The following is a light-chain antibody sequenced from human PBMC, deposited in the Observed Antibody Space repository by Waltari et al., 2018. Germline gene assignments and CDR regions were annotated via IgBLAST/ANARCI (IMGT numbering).Light chain of an antibody. Sequence: QSVLTQPPSASGTPGQRVTISCSGSSSNIGTNYVFWYQQLPGTAPKLLIFRNNRRRSRVPDRFAGAKSGTSASLDISGLRSEDEADYYCAAWDDRQSGPYGVFGGGTKLTVL. V-gene: IGLV1-47*01. CDR3: AAWDDRQSGPYGV. CDR2: RNN. J-gene: IGLJ3*02. CDR1: SSNIGTNY.